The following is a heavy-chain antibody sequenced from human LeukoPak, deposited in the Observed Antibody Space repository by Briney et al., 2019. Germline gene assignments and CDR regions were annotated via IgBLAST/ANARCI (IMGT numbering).Heavy chain of an antibody. CDR3: ARGQRYYGSGSPSPH. J-gene: IGHJ4*02. Sequence: GGSLRLSCAASGYTFSNYAMNWVRQAPGKGLEWVSAISGSGSSTYSADSMKGRFTISRDNSKNTLYLQMNSLRAEDTAVYYCARGQRYYGSGSPSPHWGQGTLVTVSS. CDR1: GYTFSNYA. V-gene: IGHV3-23*01. D-gene: IGHD3-10*01. CDR2: ISGSGSST.